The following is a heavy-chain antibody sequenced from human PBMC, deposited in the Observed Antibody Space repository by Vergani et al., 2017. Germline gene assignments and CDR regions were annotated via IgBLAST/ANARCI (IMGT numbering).Heavy chain of an antibody. J-gene: IGHJ5*02. D-gene: IGHD6-6*01. Sequence: EVQLEESGGGLVLPGRSLRLSCVASGVTSAGYAMHWVRQAPGKGLEWVSGISWNSNSIGYADSVKGRFTISRDNAKNSLYLQMNSLRAEDTALYYCAKDLGTSSAGGWFDPWGQGTLVTVSS. CDR1: GVTSAGYA. V-gene: IGHV3-9*02. CDR2: ISWNSNSI. CDR3: AKDLGTSSAGGWFDP.